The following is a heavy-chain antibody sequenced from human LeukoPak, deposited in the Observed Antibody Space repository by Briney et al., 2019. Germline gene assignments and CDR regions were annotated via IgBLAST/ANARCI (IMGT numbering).Heavy chain of an antibody. CDR1: GYRSTNYG. CDR2: IYPGDSDT. CDR3: PRIGSSGSQYSFDC. J-gene: IGHJ4*02. D-gene: IGHD1-26*01. Sequence: GESLQISCQGHGYRSTNYGIACVVQMPGKGLEWMGIIYPGDSDTRYSPSFQGQVTSSADTSISTAHLQCGRLKASVSAMSSCPRIGSSGSQYSFDCSGQGTPVTVSS. V-gene: IGHV5-51*01.